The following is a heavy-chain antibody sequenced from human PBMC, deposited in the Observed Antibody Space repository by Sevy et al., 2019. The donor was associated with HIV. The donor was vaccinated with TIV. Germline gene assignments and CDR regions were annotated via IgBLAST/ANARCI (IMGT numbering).Heavy chain of an antibody. CDR3: ARDGGTLTSPGAFDF. Sequence: SETLSLTCTVSGDSISSGSYSWNWIRQPPGKGLEWIGYIFHSGITSYGPSLKSRVTISVDRSKNQFSLKMTSVTAAETAVYYCARDGGTLTSPGAFDFWGQGTMVTVSS. J-gene: IGHJ3*01. V-gene: IGHV4-30-2*01. D-gene: IGHD4-17*01. CDR2: IFHSGIT. CDR1: GDSISSGSYS.